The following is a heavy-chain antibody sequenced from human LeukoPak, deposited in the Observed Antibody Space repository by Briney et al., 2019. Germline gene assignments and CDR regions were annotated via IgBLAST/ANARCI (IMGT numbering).Heavy chain of an antibody. D-gene: IGHD1-1*01. CDR3: ARTTDY. CDR1: GGSVSSTSYY. J-gene: IGHJ4*02. V-gene: IGHV4-39*01. CDR2: ISYSGST. Sequence: SETLSLTCTVSGGSVSSTSYYWGWIRPPPGKGLEWIGSISYSGSTYYNPSLKSRVTMSVDTSKNQFSLKLSSVTAADTAVYYCARTTDYWGQGTLVTVSS.